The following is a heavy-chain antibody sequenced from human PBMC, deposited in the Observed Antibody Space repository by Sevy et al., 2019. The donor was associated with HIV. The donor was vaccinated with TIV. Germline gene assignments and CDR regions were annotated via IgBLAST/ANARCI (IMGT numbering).Heavy chain of an antibody. CDR2: ISYDGIIK. Sequence: GGSLRLSCAASGFTFNTHAMHWVRQAPGKGLEWVALISYDGIIKYYADPVKGRLTISRENSKNTLSLQMNSLRIEDTAVYYCAREGGYTSAWSPGNYWGQGTLVTVSS. CDR1: GFTFNTHA. CDR3: AREGGYTSAWSPGNY. D-gene: IGHD6-19*01. V-gene: IGHV3-30*04. J-gene: IGHJ4*02.